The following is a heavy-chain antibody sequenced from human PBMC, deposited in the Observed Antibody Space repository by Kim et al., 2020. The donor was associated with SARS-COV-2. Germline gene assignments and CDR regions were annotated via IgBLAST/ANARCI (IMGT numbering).Heavy chain of an antibody. CDR2: IKQDGSEK. J-gene: IGHJ4*02. Sequence: GGSLRHSCGASGFTFSSYWMSWVRQAPGKGLEWVANIKQDGSEKYYVDSVKGRFTISRDNAKNSLYLQMNSLRAEVTAVYYCARGRGTMIVVWGQGTLVTVSS. CDR1: GFTFSSYW. CDR3: ARGRGTMIVV. D-gene: IGHD3-22*01. V-gene: IGHV3-7*01.